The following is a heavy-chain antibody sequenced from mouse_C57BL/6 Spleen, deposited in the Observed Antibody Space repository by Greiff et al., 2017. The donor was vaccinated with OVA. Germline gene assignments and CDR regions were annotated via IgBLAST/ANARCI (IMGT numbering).Heavy chain of an antibody. CDR1: GCTFTDYN. J-gene: IGHJ1*03. V-gene: IGHV1-18*01. D-gene: IGHD1-1*01. CDR3: ARGRYYGSSWYFDV. Sequence: EVQLQQSGPELVKPGASVKIPCKASGCTFTDYNMDWVKQSHGKSLEWIGDINPNNGGTIYNQKFKGKATLTVDKSSSTAYMELRSLTSEDTAVYYCARGRYYGSSWYFDVWGTGTTVTVSS. CDR2: INPNNGGT.